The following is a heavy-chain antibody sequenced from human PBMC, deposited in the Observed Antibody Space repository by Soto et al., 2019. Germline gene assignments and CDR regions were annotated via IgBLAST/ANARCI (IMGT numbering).Heavy chain of an antibody. CDR3: ARVAGSPVS. CDR1: GDSLTSYA. Sequence: AAVEVSFNASGDSLTSYAMHWVRQAPGQRLEWMGWINAGNGNTKYSQKFQGRVTMTRDSSISTVYMELSSLRSEDTAVYYCARVAGSPVSWGQGTLVTVS. CDR2: INAGNGNT. V-gene: IGHV1-3*01. J-gene: IGHJ5*02. D-gene: IGHD1-26*01.